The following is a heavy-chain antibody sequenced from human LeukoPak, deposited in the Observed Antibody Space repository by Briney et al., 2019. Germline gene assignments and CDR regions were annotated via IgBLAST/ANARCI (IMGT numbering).Heavy chain of an antibody. CDR3: ARGGYCGGDCYFYY. CDR1: GGSISSGSYY. CDR2: IYTSGST. J-gene: IGHJ4*02. V-gene: IGHV4-61*02. D-gene: IGHD2-21*02. Sequence: SETLSLTCTVSGGSISSGSYYWSWIRQPAGTGLEWIGRIYTSGSTNYNPSLKSRVTISVDTSKNQFSLKLSSVTAADTAVYYCARGGYCGGDCYFYYWGQGTLVTVSS.